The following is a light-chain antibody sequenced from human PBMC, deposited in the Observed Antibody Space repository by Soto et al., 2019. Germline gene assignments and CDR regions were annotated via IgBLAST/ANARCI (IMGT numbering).Light chain of an antibody. CDR3: QQYNIYWT. CDR1: QSISSW. V-gene: IGKV1-5*01. CDR2: DAS. Sequence: DIQLTQSPSTLSASVGERAILSCRASQSISSWVAWYHQHPEKAPKLLIFDASSLQSGVPSRCSGSGSGTEFTLTISSQQPDDFATYCCQQYNIYWTFGQGTKVDIK. J-gene: IGKJ1*01.